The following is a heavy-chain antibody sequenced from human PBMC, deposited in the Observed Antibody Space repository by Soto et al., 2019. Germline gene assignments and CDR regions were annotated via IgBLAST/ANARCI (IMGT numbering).Heavy chain of an antibody. J-gene: IGHJ3*02. CDR2: ISAYNGNT. CDR3: ARDKMTEVTTVAAFDI. CDR1: GYTFTSYG. Sequence: ASVKVSCKASGYTFTSYGISWVRQAPGQGLEWMGWISAYNGNTNYAQKLQGRVTMTTDTSTSTAYMELRSLRSDDTAVYYCARDKMTEVTTVAAFDIWGQGTMVTVSS. V-gene: IGHV1-18*01. D-gene: IGHD4-17*01.